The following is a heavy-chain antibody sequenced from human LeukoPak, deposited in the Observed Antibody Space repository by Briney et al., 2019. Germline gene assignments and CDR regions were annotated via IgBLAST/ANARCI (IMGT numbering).Heavy chain of an antibody. D-gene: IGHD1-26*01. CDR2: INHRERA. V-gene: IGHV4-34*01. Sequence: SETLSLTCAVTGGSFSGFYGSWLRQPPGKGLEWIGEINHRERATYNPFLESRVTISVDTSKNQFSLTLSSVTAADTSVYYCARQLYWDGIDIWGQGTLVTVSS. CDR3: ARQLYWDGIDI. J-gene: IGHJ3*02. CDR1: GGSFSGFY.